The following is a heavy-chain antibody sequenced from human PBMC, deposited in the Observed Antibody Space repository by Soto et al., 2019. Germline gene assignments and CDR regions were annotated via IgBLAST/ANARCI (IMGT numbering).Heavy chain of an antibody. CDR2: MYYSGST. V-gene: IGHV4-39*01. J-gene: IGHJ5*02. CDR1: GGSISSSSYY. Sequence: SETLSLTCTVSGGSISSSSYYWGWIRQPPGKGLEWIGSMYYSGSTYYNPSLKSRVTISVDTSKNQFSLRLSSVTAADTAVYYCARHQGYSSGHTLLNWFDPWGQGTLVTVSS. CDR3: ARHQGYSSGHTLLNWFDP. D-gene: IGHD6-25*01.